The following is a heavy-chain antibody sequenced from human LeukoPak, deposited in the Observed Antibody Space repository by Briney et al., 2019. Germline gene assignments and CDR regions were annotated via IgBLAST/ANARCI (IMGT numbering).Heavy chain of an antibody. CDR2: ITNNGGST. J-gene: IGHJ4*02. CDR1: GFSFSNYA. V-gene: IGHV3-23*01. CDR3: TRGPMGDSGWYGRD. Sequence: QPGGSLRLSCAASGFSFSNYAMIWVRQAPGKGLEWVSGITNNGGSTYYADSVKGRFTISRDNSKNTLYLQMSSLRAEDTAVYYCTRGPMGDSGWYGRDWGQGTLVTVSS. D-gene: IGHD6-19*01.